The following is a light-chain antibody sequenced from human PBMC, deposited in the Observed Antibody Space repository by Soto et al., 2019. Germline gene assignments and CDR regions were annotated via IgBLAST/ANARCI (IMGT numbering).Light chain of an antibody. V-gene: IGLV2-14*03. CDR3: CSYTSSNTKV. J-gene: IGLJ2*01. Sequence: QSALTQPASVSGSPGQSITISCTGTSSDVGAYNYVSWYQQHPGKAPKLIIYDVTYRPSGISNRFSGSKSANTASLTISGLQAEDEADYYCCSYTSSNTKVFGGGTKLTVL. CDR1: SSDVGAYNY. CDR2: DVT.